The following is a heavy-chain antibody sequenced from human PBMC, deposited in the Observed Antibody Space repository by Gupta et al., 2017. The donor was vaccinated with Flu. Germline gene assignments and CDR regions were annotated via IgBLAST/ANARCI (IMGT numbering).Heavy chain of an antibody. CDR2: INHSGST. D-gene: IGHD3-22*01. V-gene: IGHV4-34*01. J-gene: IGHJ4*02. Sequence: GLEWIGEINHSGSTNYNPSLKSRVTISVDTSKNQFSLKLSSVTAADTAVYYCARGGARAYYYDSSGQRPFDYWGQGTLVTVSS. CDR3: ARGGARAYYYDSSGQRPFDY.